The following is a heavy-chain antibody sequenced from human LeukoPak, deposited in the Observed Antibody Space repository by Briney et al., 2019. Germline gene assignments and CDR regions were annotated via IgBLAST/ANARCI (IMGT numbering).Heavy chain of an antibody. CDR2: IYTSGST. Sequence: SETLSLTCTVSGGSISSGSYYWSWIRQPAGKGLEWIGRIYTSGSTNYNPSLKSRVTISVDTSKNQFSLKLSSVTAADTAVYYCARGGVFEDIVVVPAGGFDYWGQGTMVTVSS. D-gene: IGHD2-2*01. CDR3: ARGGVFEDIVVVPAGGFDY. J-gene: IGHJ4*02. V-gene: IGHV4-61*02. CDR1: GGSISSGSYY.